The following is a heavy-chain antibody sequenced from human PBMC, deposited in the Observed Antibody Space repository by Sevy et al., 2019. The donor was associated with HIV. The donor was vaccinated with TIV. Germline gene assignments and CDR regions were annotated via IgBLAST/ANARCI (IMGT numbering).Heavy chain of an antibody. Sequence: ASVKVSCKASGYRFTSYGISWVRQAPGQGLEWMGWIDTYNGKTNYAQKFQDRVTVTTDTSTSTAYMELRSLRSDDTAISYCERDKSVQGVYGVIRHFYGMDAWGQGTTVTVSS. D-gene: IGHD3-3*01. CDR1: GYRFTSYG. V-gene: IGHV1-18*01. J-gene: IGHJ6*02. CDR3: ERDKSVQGVYGVIRHFYGMDA. CDR2: IDTYNGKT.